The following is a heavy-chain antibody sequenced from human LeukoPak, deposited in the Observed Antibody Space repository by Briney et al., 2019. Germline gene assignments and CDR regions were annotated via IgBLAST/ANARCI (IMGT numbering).Heavy chain of an antibody. CDR3: ASRFDY. Sequence: PSETLSLTCTVSGGSISSYYWSWIRQPAGKGLEWIGSIYYSGSTYYNPSLKSRVTISVDTSKNQFSLKLSSVTAADTAVYYCASRFDYWGQGTLVTVSS. V-gene: IGHV4-59*05. CDR2: IYYSGST. J-gene: IGHJ4*02. CDR1: GGSISSYY.